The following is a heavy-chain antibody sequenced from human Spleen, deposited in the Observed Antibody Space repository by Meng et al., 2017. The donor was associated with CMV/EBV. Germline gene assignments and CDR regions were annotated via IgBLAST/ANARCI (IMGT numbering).Heavy chain of an antibody. D-gene: IGHD3-22*01. J-gene: IGHJ6*02. Sequence: GGSLRLSCAASGFIFSNYALSWVRQAPGKGLEWVSSISGSGDDRNYAGSVRGRFTISRDNSKNTLFLQVNSLRAEDTAVYYCAKEFYYYESNTYYSGYYHCGLDVWGQGTTVTVSS. CDR2: ISGSGDDR. CDR3: AKEFYYYESNTYYSGYYHCGLDV. V-gene: IGHV3-23*01. CDR1: GFIFSNYA.